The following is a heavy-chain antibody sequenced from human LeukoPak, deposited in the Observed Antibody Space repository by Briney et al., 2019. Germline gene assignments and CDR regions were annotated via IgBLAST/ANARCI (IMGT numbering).Heavy chain of an antibody. Sequence: GGSLRLSCAASGFTFSSYAMSWVRQAPGKGLEWVSAISGSGGSTYYADSVKGRFTISRDNSKNTLYLQMNSLRAEDTAVYYCAKLVRGVSSGYYFDYWGQGTLVTVPS. V-gene: IGHV3-23*01. CDR2: ISGSGGST. CDR1: GFTFSSYA. D-gene: IGHD3-10*01. CDR3: AKLVRGVSSGYYFDY. J-gene: IGHJ4*02.